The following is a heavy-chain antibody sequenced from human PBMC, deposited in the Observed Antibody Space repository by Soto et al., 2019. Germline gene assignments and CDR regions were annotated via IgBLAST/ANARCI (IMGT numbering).Heavy chain of an antibody. CDR2: IYHSGST. V-gene: IGHV4-4*02. CDR1: GGSISSSNW. Sequence: SETLSLTCAVSGGSISSSNWWSWVRQPPGKGLEWIGEIYHSGSTNYNPSLKSRVTISVDKSKNQFSLKLSSVTAADTAVYYCASLVTAAADHPFDYWGQGTLVTVSS. J-gene: IGHJ4*02. D-gene: IGHD6-13*01. CDR3: ASLVTAAADHPFDY.